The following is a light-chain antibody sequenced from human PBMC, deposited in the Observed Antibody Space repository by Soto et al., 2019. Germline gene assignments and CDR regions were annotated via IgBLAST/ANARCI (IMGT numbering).Light chain of an antibody. Sequence: DIVLTQSPGTLSLSPGEMATLSCRASQSVSSNDLAWYQHKPGQAPRLLIYGASSRATGIPDRFSGSGSGTDFPLTISRLEPEDFAVYYCQQYGGSPRVTFGGGTKVEIK. J-gene: IGKJ4*01. CDR1: QSVSSND. V-gene: IGKV3-20*01. CDR2: GAS. CDR3: QQYGGSPRVT.